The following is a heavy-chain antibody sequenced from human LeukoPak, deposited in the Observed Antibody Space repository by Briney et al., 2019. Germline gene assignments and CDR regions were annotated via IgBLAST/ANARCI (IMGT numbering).Heavy chain of an antibody. CDR2: ISSSSSTI. Sequence: GGSLRLSCAASGFTFSSYSMNWVRQAPGKGLEWVSYISSSSSTIYYADSVKGRFTISRDNAKNSLYLQMNSLRAEDTAVYYCARGDSSGWAAYYYYYYMDVWGKGTTVTVSS. D-gene: IGHD6-19*01. CDR3: ARGDSSGWAAYYYYYYMDV. V-gene: IGHV3-48*01. CDR1: GFTFSSYS. J-gene: IGHJ6*03.